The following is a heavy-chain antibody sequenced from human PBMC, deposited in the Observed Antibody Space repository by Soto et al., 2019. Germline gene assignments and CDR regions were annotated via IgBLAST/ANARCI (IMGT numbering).Heavy chain of an antibody. CDR3: ARAMEVDPIEY. V-gene: IGHV3-13*01. CDR1: GFIFSTYD. D-gene: IGHD1-1*01. J-gene: IGHJ4*02. CDR2: IGVGGDT. Sequence: EVQLVESGGGLVQPGGSLRLSCAGSGFIFSTYDMSWVRQTAGKRLEWVSTIGVGGDTYYEDSVKGRFTIFRANAKNSLYLQMNSLRVGGTAIYYCARAMEVDPIEYWGQGTLVTVSS.